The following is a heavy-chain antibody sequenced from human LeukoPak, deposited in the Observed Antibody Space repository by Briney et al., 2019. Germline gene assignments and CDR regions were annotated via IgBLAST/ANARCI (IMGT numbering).Heavy chain of an antibody. J-gene: IGHJ4*02. Sequence: PGGSLRLSCAASGFTVSSYNMNWVRLAPGKGLEWVSYISSRGDTIKYADSVKGRFSISRDNSNSTLFLQMNSLRENDTAVYHCARGRGATKKYWGQGTLVTVSS. CDR2: ISSRGDTI. V-gene: IGHV3-48*03. CDR3: ARGRGATKKY. CDR1: GFTVSSYN. D-gene: IGHD1-26*01.